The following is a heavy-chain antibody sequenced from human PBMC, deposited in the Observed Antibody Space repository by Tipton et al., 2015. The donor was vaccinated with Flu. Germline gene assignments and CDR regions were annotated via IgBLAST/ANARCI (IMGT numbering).Heavy chain of an antibody. J-gene: IGHJ4*02. D-gene: IGHD5-18*01. CDR2: IYHTGDT. CDR3: ATVNSFFFFFDS. V-gene: IGHV4-39*07. Sequence: WVRQAPGKGLEWIGSIYHTGDTFHNPSLARRVSISADTSKSQLSMKLTSVTAADTAVYYCATVNSFFFFFDSWGLGTLVTVSS.